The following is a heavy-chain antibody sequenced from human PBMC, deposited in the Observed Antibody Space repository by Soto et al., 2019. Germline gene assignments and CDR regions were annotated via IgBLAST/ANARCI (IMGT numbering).Heavy chain of an antibody. V-gene: IGHV3-30*18. J-gene: IGHJ4*02. CDR1: GFTFSSYG. CDR3: AKDRLAYCGGDCPYYFDY. Sequence: QVQLVESGGGVVQPGRSLRLSCAASGFTFSSYGMHWVRQAPGKGLEWVAVISYDGSNKYYADSVKGRFTISRDNSKNTLYLQMNSLRAEDTAVYYCAKDRLAYCGGDCPYYFDYWGQGTLVTVSS. CDR2: ISYDGSNK. D-gene: IGHD2-21*02.